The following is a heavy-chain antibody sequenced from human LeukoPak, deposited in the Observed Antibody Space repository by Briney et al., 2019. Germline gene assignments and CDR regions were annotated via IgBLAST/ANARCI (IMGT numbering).Heavy chain of an antibody. V-gene: IGHV3-9*01. CDR3: ARDFPDPSGYYYDY. J-gene: IGHJ4*02. CDR1: GFTFDDYA. CDR2: ITWNSGSI. Sequence: GRSLRLSCAASGFTFDDYAMHWVRQAPGKGLEWVSGITWNSGSIGYADSVKGRFTISRDNAKNSLYLQMNSLRAEDTALYYCARDFPDPSGYYYDYWGQGTLVTVSS. D-gene: IGHD3-22*01.